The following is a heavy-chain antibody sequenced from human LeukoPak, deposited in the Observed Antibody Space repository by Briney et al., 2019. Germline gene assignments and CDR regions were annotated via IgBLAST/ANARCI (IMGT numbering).Heavy chain of an antibody. CDR1: EFSVGSNY. CDR3: ARTHYYDSSGYPGAFDI. V-gene: IGHV3-66*01. D-gene: IGHD3-22*01. CDR2: IYSGGST. J-gene: IGHJ3*02. Sequence: GGSLRLSCAASEFSVGSNYMTWVRQAPGKGLEWVSLIYSGGSTYYADSVKGRFTISRDNSKNTLYLQMNSLRAEDTAVYYCARTHYYDSSGYPGAFDIWGQGTMVTVSS.